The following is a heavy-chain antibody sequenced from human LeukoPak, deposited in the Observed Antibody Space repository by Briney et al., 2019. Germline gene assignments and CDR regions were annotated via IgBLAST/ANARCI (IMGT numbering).Heavy chain of an antibody. V-gene: IGHV3-23*01. J-gene: IGHJ2*01. CDR2: ISGSGGGT. Sequence: PGGSLRLSCAASGFTFSSYAMSWVRQAPGKGLEWVSTISGSGGGTYYADSVKGRFTMSRDNSMNTVYLQMNSLRAEDTALYYCARERYDSSGHWHFDLWGRGTLVTVSS. CDR1: GFTFSSYA. D-gene: IGHD3-22*01. CDR3: ARERYDSSGHWHFDL.